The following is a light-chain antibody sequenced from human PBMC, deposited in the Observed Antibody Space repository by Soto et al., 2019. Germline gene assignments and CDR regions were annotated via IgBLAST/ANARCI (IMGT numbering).Light chain of an antibody. CDR3: GTWDSSWSAYV. Sequence: QSVLTQPPSVSAAPGQKVTISCSGSSSNIGNNYVSWYQQLPGTAPKLLIYENNKRPSGIPDRFSGSKSGTSATLGITGLQTGDEADYYCGTWDSSWSAYVFGTGTRSPS. V-gene: IGLV1-51*02. CDR2: ENN. J-gene: IGLJ1*01. CDR1: SSNIGNNY.